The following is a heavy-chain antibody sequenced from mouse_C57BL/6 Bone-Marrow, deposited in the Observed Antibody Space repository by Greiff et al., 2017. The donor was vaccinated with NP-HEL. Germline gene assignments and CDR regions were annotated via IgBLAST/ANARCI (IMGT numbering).Heavy chain of an antibody. CDR1: GFSLTSYG. Sequence: QVQLKESGPGLVQPSQSLSITCTVSGFSLTSYGVHWVRQSPGKGLEWLGVIWRGGSTDYNAAFMSRLSITKDNSKSQVFFKMNSLQADDTAIYYCAKIAGSSFWYFDVWGTGTTVTVSS. J-gene: IGHJ1*03. D-gene: IGHD1-1*01. CDR2: IWRGGST. CDR3: AKIAGSSFWYFDV. V-gene: IGHV2-5*01.